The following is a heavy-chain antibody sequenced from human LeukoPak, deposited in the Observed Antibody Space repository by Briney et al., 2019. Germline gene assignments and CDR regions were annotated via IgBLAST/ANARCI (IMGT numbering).Heavy chain of an antibody. CDR3: ARIYDSGSQAYFYYMDV. CDR1: GGSISSSSYY. J-gene: IGHJ6*03. CDR2: IYYSGST. V-gene: IGHV4-39*07. Sequence: SETLSLTCTVSGGSISSSSYYWGWIRQPPGKGLEWIGSIYYSGSTNYNPSLKSRVTISVKTSKNQFSLKVNSVTAADTAVYYCARIYDSGSQAYFYYMDVWGKGTTVTISS. D-gene: IGHD3-10*01.